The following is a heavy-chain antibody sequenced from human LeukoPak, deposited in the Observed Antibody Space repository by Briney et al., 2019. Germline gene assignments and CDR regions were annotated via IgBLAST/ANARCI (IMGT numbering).Heavy chain of an antibody. V-gene: IGHV1-3*01. CDR3: ARQLHYDIYTFDY. Sequence: ASVKVSCKASGYTFISYTLHWVRQAPGQRLEWMGWINAGNGNTKYSQKFQGRVTFTRDTSASTAYMELSSLRSEDTAVYYCARQLHYDIYTFDYWGQGTLVTVSS. J-gene: IGHJ4*02. CDR1: GYTFISYT. CDR2: INAGNGNT. D-gene: IGHD3-9*01.